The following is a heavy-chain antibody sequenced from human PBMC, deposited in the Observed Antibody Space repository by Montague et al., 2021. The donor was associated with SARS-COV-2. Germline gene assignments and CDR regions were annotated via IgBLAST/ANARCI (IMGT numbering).Heavy chain of an antibody. J-gene: IGHJ4*02. V-gene: IGHV4-59*12. CDR1: GSSITSYY. CDR2: IYSSGSA. Sequence: SETLSLTYTVSGSSITSYYWSWIRQAPGKGLEWIAYIYSSGSASYNPSLRSRVTMSVDKSTNQFSLRLNSVTAADTAVYYCARVFRGQRLAFDFWGQGALVIVSS. D-gene: IGHD6-25*01. CDR3: ARVFRGQRLAFDF.